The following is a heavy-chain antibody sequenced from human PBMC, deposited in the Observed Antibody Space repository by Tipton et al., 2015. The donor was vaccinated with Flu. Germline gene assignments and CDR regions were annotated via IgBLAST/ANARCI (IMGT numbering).Heavy chain of an antibody. J-gene: IGHJ4*02. CDR2: IYHSGST. CDR1: GYSISSGYY. CDR3: ARGNIWGSYRSLPWD. V-gene: IGHV4-38-2*02. Sequence: LRLSCTVSGYSISSGYYWGWNRQPPGKGLEWIGSIYHSGSTYYNPSLKSRVTISVDTSKNQFSLKLSSVTAADTAVYYCARGNIWGSYRSLPWDWGQGTLVTVSS. D-gene: IGHD3-16*02.